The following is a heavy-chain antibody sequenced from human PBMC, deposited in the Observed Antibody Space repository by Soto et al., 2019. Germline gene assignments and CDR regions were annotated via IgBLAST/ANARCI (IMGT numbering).Heavy chain of an antibody. D-gene: IGHD2-2*01. V-gene: IGHV3-21*01. CDR1: GFTFSSYS. Sequence: PGGSLRLSCAASGFTFSSYSMNWVRQAPGKGLEWVSSISSSSSYIYYADSVKGRFTISRDNAKNSLYLQMNSLRAEDPAVDYCARGGGKTPGTTVSAVGAKGTTVP. CDR3: ARGGGKTPGTTVSAV. CDR2: ISSSSSYI. J-gene: IGHJ6*03.